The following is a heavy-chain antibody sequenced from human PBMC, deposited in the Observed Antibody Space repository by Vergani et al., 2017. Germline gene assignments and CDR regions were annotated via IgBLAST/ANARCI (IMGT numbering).Heavy chain of an antibody. D-gene: IGHD3-22*01. Sequence: QVQLVQSGAEVKKPGSSVKVSCKASGGTFSSYAISWVRQAPGQGLEWMGGIIPIFGTANYGQKFQGRVTITADESTSTAYMELSSLRSEDTAVYYCANEQDSSGPLGTNDAFDIWGQGTMVTVSS. CDR2: IIPIFGTA. CDR3: ANEQDSSGPLGTNDAFDI. V-gene: IGHV1-69*01. CDR1: GGTFSSYA. J-gene: IGHJ3*02.